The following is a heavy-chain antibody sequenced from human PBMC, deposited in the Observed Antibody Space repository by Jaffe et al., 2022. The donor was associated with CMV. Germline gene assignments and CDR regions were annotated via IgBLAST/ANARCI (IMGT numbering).Heavy chain of an antibody. CDR1: GGTFSSYA. D-gene: IGHD2-2*01. V-gene: IGHV1-69*09. CDR2: IIPILGIA. CDR3: ASSTRYCSSTSCYAGAFDI. Sequence: QVQLVQSGAEVKKPGSSVKVSCKASGGTFSSYAISWVRQAPGQGLEWMGRIIPILGIANYAQKFQGRVTITADKSTSTAYMELSSLRSEDTAVYYCASSTRYCSSTSCYAGAFDIWGQGTMVTVSS. J-gene: IGHJ3*02.